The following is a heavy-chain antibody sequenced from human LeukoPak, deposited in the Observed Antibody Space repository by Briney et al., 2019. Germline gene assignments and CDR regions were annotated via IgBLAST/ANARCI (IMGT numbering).Heavy chain of an antibody. J-gene: IGHJ4*02. CDR3: AKRPAQLAVAGTFYFDY. V-gene: IGHV3-23*01. CDR2: ISCSGGST. Sequence: GGSLRLSCAASGFTFSSYAMSWVRQAPGKGLEWVSAISCSGGSTYYADSVKGRFTISRDNSKNTLYLQMNSLRAEDTAVYYCAKRPAQLAVAGTFYFDYCGQGTLVTVSS. D-gene: IGHD6-19*01. CDR1: GFTFSSYA.